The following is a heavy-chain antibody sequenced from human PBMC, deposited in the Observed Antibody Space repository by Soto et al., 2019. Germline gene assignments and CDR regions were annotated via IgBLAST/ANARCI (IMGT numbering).Heavy chain of an antibody. CDR1: GFTFSDAW. CDR2: ISGSGGGT. J-gene: IGHJ6*01. V-gene: IGHV3-23*01. D-gene: IGHD2-2*02. Sequence: PGGSLRLSCAASGFTFSDAWMNWARQVPGKGLEWVSAISGSGGGTYYADSVKGRFTISRDNSKNTLFLQMNGLSADDTAVYFCSKNPAARPYYYYGMDVWGQGTTVTVSS. CDR3: SKNPAARPYYYYGMDV.